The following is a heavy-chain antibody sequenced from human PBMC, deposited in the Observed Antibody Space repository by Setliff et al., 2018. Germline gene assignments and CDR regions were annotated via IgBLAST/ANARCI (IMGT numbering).Heavy chain of an antibody. J-gene: IGHJ4*02. CDR1: RGSINSHY. V-gene: IGHV4-4*07. Sequence: SETLSLTCTVSRGSINSHYWSWIRQPAGKGLEWIGRIFGSGSTNYNPSLKSRVTMSIDTSKNQFSLELRAVTAADTALYYCARENGYCSGGACYFMFDYWGQGTLVTVSS. CDR2: IFGSGST. CDR3: ARENGYCSGGACYFMFDY. D-gene: IGHD2-15*01.